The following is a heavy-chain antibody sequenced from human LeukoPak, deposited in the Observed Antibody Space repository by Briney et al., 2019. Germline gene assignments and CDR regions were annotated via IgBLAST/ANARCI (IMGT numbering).Heavy chain of an antibody. D-gene: IGHD6-19*01. J-gene: IGHJ4*01. CDR1: GFTITNYD. V-gene: IGHV1-3*03. Sequence: ASVKVSCKTSGFTITNYDIHWVRQAPGHRLEWMGWVNPNSGDTKYAENFQGRLTITRDTSVSTVYMELSSLTSGDMAVYYCARDVTGDYSSAWDGLSYYFDYWGQGTLVTVSS. CDR3: ARDVTGDYSSAWDGLSYYFDY. CDR2: VNPNSGDT.